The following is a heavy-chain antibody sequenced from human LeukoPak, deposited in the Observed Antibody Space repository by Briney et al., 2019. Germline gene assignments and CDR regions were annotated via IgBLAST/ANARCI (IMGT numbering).Heavy chain of an antibody. V-gene: IGHV4-30-4*01. CDR1: GGSISSGDYY. Sequence: SQTLSLTCTVSGGSISSGDYYWSWIRQPPGKGLEWIGYIHYSGSTYYNPSLKSRVTISVDTSKNQFSLKLSSVTAADTAVYYCARVGLVIAAAGTVGYYFDYWGQGTLVTVSS. D-gene: IGHD6-13*01. CDR3: ARVGLVIAAAGTVGYYFDY. J-gene: IGHJ4*02. CDR2: IHYSGST.